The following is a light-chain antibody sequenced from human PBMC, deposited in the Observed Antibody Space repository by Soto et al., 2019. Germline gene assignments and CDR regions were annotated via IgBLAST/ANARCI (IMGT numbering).Light chain of an antibody. CDR1: SSNIGTNY. V-gene: IGLV1-47*01. J-gene: IGLJ1*01. Sequence: QSVLTQPPSASGTPGQRVTISCSGSSSNIGTNYVYWYQQLPGTAHKLLIYRNNQRPSGVPDRFSGSKSGTSASLAISGLRSEDEADYYCAAWDDRLRGLYVFGIGTQLTVL. CDR2: RNN. CDR3: AAWDDRLRGLYV.